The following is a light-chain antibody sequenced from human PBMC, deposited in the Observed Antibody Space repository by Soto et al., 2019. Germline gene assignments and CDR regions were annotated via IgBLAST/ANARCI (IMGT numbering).Light chain of an antibody. Sequence: DTVMTQTPLSSPFTLGQPASISCRSSQSLVYSDGNTYLSWLQQRPGHPPRLLIYQVSNRFSGVPDRFSGSGAGTDFTLKISSLEADDLEVYFCLQFTHFPRTFCQGTKVQI. CDR1: QSLVYSDGNTY. CDR3: LQFTHFPRT. J-gene: IGKJ1*01. CDR2: QVS. V-gene: IGKV2-24*01.